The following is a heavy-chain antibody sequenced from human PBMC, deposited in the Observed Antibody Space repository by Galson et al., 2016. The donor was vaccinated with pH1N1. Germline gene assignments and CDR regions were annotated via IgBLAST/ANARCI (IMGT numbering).Heavy chain of an antibody. CDR1: GFNVSSNY. CDR3: AGGPTRAQLEDH. D-gene: IGHD6-13*01. Sequence: LRLSCAASGFNVSSNYMNWVRQAPGKGLEWVSVLYPGGTTYYADSVKGRFTISRDNSKNTLYLQMNSPRVDDTAVYFCAGGPTRAQLEDHWGQGTLVTVSS. J-gene: IGHJ4*02. CDR2: LYPGGTT. V-gene: IGHV3-53*01.